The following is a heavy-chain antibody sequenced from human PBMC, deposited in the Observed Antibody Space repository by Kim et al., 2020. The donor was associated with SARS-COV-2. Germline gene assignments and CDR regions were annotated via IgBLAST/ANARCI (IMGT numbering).Heavy chain of an antibody. D-gene: IGHD6-19*01. CDR2: INHSGST. Sequence: SETLSLTCAVYGGSFSGYYWSWIRQPPGKGLEWIGEINHSGSTNYNPSLKSRVTISVDTSKNQFSLKLSSVTAADTAVYYCARGPPTYSSGWYWRGCYF. CDR3: ARGPPTYSSGWYWRGCYF. J-gene: IGHJ4*03. V-gene: IGHV4-34*01. CDR1: GGSFSGYY.